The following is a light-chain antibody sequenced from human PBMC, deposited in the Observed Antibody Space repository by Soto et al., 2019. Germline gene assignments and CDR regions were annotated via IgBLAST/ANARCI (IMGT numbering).Light chain of an antibody. J-gene: IGKJ2*01. Sequence: EIVLTQSPATLSLSPGERATLSCRASQSVSNFLAWYQQKPGHAPRPLIFDASNRTTGIPARFSGSGSGTDFTLTISSLEPEDVAIFSCQQRSSLPPTFGQGTKLAI. CDR3: QQRSSLPPT. V-gene: IGKV3-11*01. CDR1: QSVSNF. CDR2: DAS.